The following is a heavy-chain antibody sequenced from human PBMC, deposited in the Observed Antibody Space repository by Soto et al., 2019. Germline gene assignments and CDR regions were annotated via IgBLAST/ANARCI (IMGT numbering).Heavy chain of an antibody. CDR2: IIPIFGTA. J-gene: IGHJ3*02. V-gene: IGHV1-69*01. D-gene: IGHD6-19*01. CDR3: ARSIAVAGYPSAFDAFDI. Sequence: QVQLVQSGAEVKKPGSSVKVSCKASGGTFSSYAISWVRQAPGQGPEWMGGIIPIFGTANYAQKFQGRVTLTADESTSTAYMELSSLRSEDTAVYYCARSIAVAGYPSAFDAFDIWGQGTMVTVSS. CDR1: GGTFSSYA.